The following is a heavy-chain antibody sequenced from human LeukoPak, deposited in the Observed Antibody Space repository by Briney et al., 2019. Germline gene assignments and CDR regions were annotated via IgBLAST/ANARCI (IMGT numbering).Heavy chain of an antibody. CDR1: GFTFSSYA. V-gene: IGHV3-23*01. Sequence: GGSLRLSCAASGFTFSSYAMSWVRQAPGKGLEWVSAISGSGGSTYYADSVKGRFTTSRDNSKNTLYLQMNSLRAEDTAVYYCAKDQGSGPAAGTYFFADAFDIWGQGTMVTVSS. D-gene: IGHD6-13*01. J-gene: IGHJ3*02. CDR3: AKDQGSGPAAGTYFFADAFDI. CDR2: ISGSGGST.